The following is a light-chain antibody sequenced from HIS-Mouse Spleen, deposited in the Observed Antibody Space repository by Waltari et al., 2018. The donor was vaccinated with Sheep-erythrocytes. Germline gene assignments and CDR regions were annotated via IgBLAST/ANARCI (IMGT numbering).Light chain of an antibody. CDR3: SSYTSSSTWV. Sequence: QSALTQPASVSGSPGQSITISCTGTSSDVGGYHYVSWYQQHPGKSPKPIIYDVSNRPSGVSNRFSGSKSGNTASLTISGLQAEDEADYYCSSYTSSSTWVFGGGTKLTVL. CDR1: SSDVGGYHY. V-gene: IGLV2-14*03. J-gene: IGLJ3*02. CDR2: DVS.